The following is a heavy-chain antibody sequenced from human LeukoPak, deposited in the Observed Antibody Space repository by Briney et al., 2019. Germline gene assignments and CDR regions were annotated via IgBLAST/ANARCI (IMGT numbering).Heavy chain of an antibody. CDR2: IRDDGSDT. V-gene: IGHV3-30*02. Sequence: GGSLRLSCAASGFTFNDYAMYWVRQSPGRGLEWVALIRDDGSDTYHADSVKGRFTISRDNSKNTVFLRMNSLRGEDSAIYYCAKSDGHGTGYGFHIWGQGRMVTV. D-gene: IGHD6-19*01. J-gene: IGHJ3*02. CDR1: GFTFNDYA. CDR3: AKSDGHGTGYGFHI.